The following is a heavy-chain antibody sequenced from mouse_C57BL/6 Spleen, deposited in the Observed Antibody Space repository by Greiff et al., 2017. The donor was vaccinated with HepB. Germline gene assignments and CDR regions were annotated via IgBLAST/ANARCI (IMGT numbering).Heavy chain of an antibody. CDR3: SRWSMVTKNYYDD. J-gene: IGHJ2*01. CDR2: INPYNGGT. V-gene: IGHV1-19*01. D-gene: IGHD2-2*01. Sequence: EVQLQQSGPVLVKPGASVKISCKASGYAFSSSWMNWVKQRHGKGLEWIGGINPYNGGTSYNKKFKGKATLTVDKSSSTAYMELNSLTSEDSAVYYGSRWSMVTKNYYDDRGTATTLTVAS. CDR1: GYAFSSSW.